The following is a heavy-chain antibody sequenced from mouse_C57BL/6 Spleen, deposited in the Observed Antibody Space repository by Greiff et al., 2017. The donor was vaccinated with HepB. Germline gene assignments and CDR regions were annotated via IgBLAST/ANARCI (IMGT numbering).Heavy chain of an antibody. D-gene: IGHD2-1*01. J-gene: IGHJ2*01. CDR3: ARGYYGNDY. Sequence: VQLQQPGAELVRPGSSVKLSCKASGYTFTSYWMDWVKQRPGQGLEWIGNIYPSDSETHYNQKFKDKATLTVDKSSSTAYMQLSSLTSEDSAVYYCARGYYGNDYWGQGTTLTVSS. CDR2: IYPSDSET. CDR1: GYTFTSYW. V-gene: IGHV1-61*01.